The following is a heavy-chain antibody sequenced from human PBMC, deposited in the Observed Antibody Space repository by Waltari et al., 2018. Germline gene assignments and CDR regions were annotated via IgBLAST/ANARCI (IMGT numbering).Heavy chain of an antibody. CDR2: IYHSGST. CDR3: ARLYRQLAPHFDY. Sequence: QVQLQESGPGLVKPSETLSLTCTVSGYSIRSGYYWGWIRQPPGKGLEWIGSIYHSGSTYYNPSLKSRVTISVDTSKNQFSLKLSSVTAADTAVYYCARLYRQLAPHFDYWGQGTLVTVSS. D-gene: IGHD6-6*01. CDR1: GYSIRSGYY. J-gene: IGHJ4*02. V-gene: IGHV4-38-2*02.